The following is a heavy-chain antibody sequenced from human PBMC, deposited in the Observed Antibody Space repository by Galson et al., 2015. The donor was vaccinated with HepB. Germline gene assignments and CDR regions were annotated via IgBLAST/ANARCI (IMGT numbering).Heavy chain of an antibody. V-gene: IGHV3-21*06. Sequence: SLRLSGAADGCSGSCYNIKWVGQASGQGLEWGALSSYSSRYIFFADSVKGRFTISRDNAKNLLYLQMNSLRAEDTAVYFCAREAAGTTGSGEDYWGQGTLVTVSS. D-gene: IGHD1-1*01. CDR2: SSYSSRYI. J-gene: IGHJ4*02. CDR3: AREAAGTTGSGEDY. CDR1: GCSGSCYN.